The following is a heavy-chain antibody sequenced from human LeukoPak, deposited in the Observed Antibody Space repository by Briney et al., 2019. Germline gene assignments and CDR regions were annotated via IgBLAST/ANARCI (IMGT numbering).Heavy chain of an antibody. CDR1: GFTFSKNW. CDR3: ARGTSAGGPISPFDS. V-gene: IGHV3-74*01. J-gene: IGHJ4*02. Sequence: GGSLRLSCAGSGFTFSKNWMHWVRQAPGKGLVWVSRIQGDGSNTNYADSVKGRFSISRDNAKNTVYLQMNSLRAEDTGIYYCARGTSAGGPISPFDSWGQGTLVTVSS. D-gene: IGHD6-13*01. CDR2: IQGDGSNT.